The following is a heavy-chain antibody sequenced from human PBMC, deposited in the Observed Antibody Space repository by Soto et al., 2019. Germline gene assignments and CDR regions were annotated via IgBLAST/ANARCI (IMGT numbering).Heavy chain of an antibody. V-gene: IGHV3-23*01. D-gene: IGHD3-16*01. CDR3: AIRTDHDYVRGSFRLDY. CDR2: ISGSGDNT. J-gene: IGHJ4*02. CDR1: GFTFTNYA. Sequence: EVQVLESGGGLVLSGGSLRLSCAASGFTFTNYAMRWVRQAPGKGLEWVSAISGSGDNTYYADSVKGRFTIFRDNSKNTLYLQMNSLRAEDTAVYYCAIRTDHDYVRGSFRLDYWGQGTLVSVSS.